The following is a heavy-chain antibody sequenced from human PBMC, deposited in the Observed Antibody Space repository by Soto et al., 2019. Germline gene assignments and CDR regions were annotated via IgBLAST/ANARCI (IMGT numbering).Heavy chain of an antibody. D-gene: IGHD1-7*01. J-gene: IGHJ6*03. V-gene: IGHV1-69*04. Sequence: GASVKVSCKASGGTFSSYAISWVRQAPGQGLEWMGRIIPILDIANYAQKFQGRVTITADKSTSTAYMELSSLRSEDTAVYYCARDRYNWNYALRRKTDYYYYYYMDVWGKGTTVTVSS. CDR1: GGTFSSYA. CDR3: ARDRYNWNYALRRKTDYYYYYYMDV. CDR2: IIPILDIA.